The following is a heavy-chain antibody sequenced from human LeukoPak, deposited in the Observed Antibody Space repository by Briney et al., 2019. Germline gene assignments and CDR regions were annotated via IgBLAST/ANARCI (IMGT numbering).Heavy chain of an antibody. CDR2: INTNTGNP. Sequence: GASVKVSCKASGYTFTSYAMNWVRQAPGQGLEWMGWINTNTGNPTYAQGFTGRFVFSLDTSVSTAYLQISSLKAEDTAVYYCARSMNDCSGGSCYSSWFDPWGRGTLVTVSS. D-gene: IGHD2-15*01. CDR3: ARSMNDCSGGSCYSSWFDP. CDR1: GYTFTSYA. V-gene: IGHV7-4-1*02. J-gene: IGHJ5*02.